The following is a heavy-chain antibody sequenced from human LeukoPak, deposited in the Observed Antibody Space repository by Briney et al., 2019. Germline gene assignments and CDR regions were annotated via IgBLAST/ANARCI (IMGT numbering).Heavy chain of an antibody. J-gene: IGHJ4*02. CDR1: GFTFSSYA. D-gene: IGHD1-26*01. Sequence: GGSLRLSCAASGFTFSSYAMHWVRQAPGKGLEWVALISYDGSNKYYADSVKGRFTISRDNSKNTLYLQMNSLRAEDTAVYYCARDFGGGVGAMNFDYWGQGTLVTVSS. CDR3: ARDFGGGVGAMNFDY. V-gene: IGHV3-30*04. CDR2: ISYDGSNK.